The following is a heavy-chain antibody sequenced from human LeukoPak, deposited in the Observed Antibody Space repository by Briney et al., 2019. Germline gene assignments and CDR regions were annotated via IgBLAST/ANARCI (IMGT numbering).Heavy chain of an antibody. Sequence: GGSLGLSFAASGFTFISFWLSWVARAPGKGLKGLANIKQDGSEKYYVDSVKGRFTISRDNAKNSLYLQMNSLRAEDTAVYYCARGQVVPAALFDYWGQGTLVTVSS. V-gene: IGHV3-7*03. D-gene: IGHD2-2*01. CDR1: GFTFISFW. CDR2: IKQDGSEK. J-gene: IGHJ4*02. CDR3: ARGQVVPAALFDY.